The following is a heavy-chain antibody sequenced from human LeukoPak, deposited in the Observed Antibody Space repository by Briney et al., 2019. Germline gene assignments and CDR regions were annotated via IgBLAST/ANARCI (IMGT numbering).Heavy chain of an antibody. CDR3: ARRSGSSWSSFDY. CDR2: ISGFGGST. J-gene: IGHJ4*02. D-gene: IGHD6-13*01. CDR1: GFTFNNYA. V-gene: IGHV3-23*01. Sequence: GGSLRLSCAASGFTFNNYAMNWVRQAPGKGLEWVSGISGFGGSTYYAPSVKGRLTIPRDNFGNMLYLHLDSLRVEDTAIYYCARRSGSSWSSFDYWGQGALVTVSS.